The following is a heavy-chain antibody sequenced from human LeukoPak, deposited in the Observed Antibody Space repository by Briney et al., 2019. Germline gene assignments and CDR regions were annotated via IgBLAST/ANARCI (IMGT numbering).Heavy chain of an antibody. D-gene: IGHD1-14*01. CDR3: ASLLPNRYYFDY. Sequence: ASVKVSCKASGYTFTNLAMNWVRQAPGQGLEWMGRINPNSGGTNYAQKFRGRVTMTRDTSISTAYMELSRLRSDDTAVYYCASLLPNRYYFDYWGQGTLVTVSS. V-gene: IGHV1-2*06. CDR2: INPNSGGT. CDR1: GYTFTNLA. J-gene: IGHJ4*02.